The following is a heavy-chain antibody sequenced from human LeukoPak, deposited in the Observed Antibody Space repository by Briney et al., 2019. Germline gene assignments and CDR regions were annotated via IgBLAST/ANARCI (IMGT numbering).Heavy chain of an antibody. V-gene: IGHV1-69*04. Sequence: ASVKVSCKAPGGTFSSYAISWVRQAPGQGLEWMGRRIPILGITNYAQKFQGRVTITADKSTSTAYMELSSLRSEDTAVYYCARGVSGYDSFGYWGQGTLVTVSS. J-gene: IGHJ4*02. CDR1: GGTFSSYA. CDR3: ARGVSGYDSFGY. D-gene: IGHD3-22*01. CDR2: RIPILGIT.